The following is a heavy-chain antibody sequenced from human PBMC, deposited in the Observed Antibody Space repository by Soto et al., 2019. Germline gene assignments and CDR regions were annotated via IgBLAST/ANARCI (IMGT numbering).Heavy chain of an antibody. V-gene: IGHV3-74*01. CDR3: ARDFGQTIAARVTFDY. D-gene: IGHD6-6*01. CDR2: INSDESIT. J-gene: IGHJ4*02. Sequence: GGSLRLSCAASGFTFNSYWMHWVRQAPGKGLVWVSRINSDESITDYADSVKGRFTISRDNAKNMLYLQMNSLRAEDTAAYYCARDFGQTIAARVTFDYWGQGILVTVSS. CDR1: GFTFNSYW.